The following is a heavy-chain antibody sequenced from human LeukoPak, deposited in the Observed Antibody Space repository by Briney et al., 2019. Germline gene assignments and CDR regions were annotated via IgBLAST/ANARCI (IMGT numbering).Heavy chain of an antibody. CDR1: GGSLSDYY. J-gene: IGHJ4*02. Sequence: SETLSLTCGVYGGSLSDYYWTWIRQPPGKGLVWIGEINHSGSTNYNPALKSRVTISVDTSKKQFSLKLSSVTAADTAVYYCAGTYSNYGDYFDYWGQGTLVTVSS. V-gene: IGHV4-34*01. D-gene: IGHD4-11*01. CDR2: INHSGST. CDR3: AGTYSNYGDYFDY.